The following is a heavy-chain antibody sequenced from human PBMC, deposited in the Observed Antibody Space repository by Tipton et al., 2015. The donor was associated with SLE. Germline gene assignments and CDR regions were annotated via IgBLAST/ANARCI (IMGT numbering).Heavy chain of an antibody. CDR2: IHSTGST. CDR1: GGSISSGDYH. V-gene: IGHV4-61*09. J-gene: IGHJ4*02. CDR3: ARGPYGPAASYDY. Sequence: TLSLTCTVSGGSISSGDYHWSWIRQPAGKGLEWIGHIHSTGSTNYNPSLRSRGTISIDTSKNQFSLKVKSVSAADTAIYYCARGPYGPAASYDYWGQGSLVTVSS. D-gene: IGHD2-2*01.